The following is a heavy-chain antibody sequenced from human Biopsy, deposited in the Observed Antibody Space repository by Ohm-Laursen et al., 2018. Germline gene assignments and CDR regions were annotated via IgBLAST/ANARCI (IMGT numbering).Heavy chain of an antibody. J-gene: IGHJ5*02. CDR1: GGSISSGGSY. Sequence: TLSLTCIVSGGSISSGGSYWSWIRQRPGKGLEWIGYIFNSANTYYNPFLKNLITISGDTSKNQFSLKLNSVTAADTAVYHCARGDYFDSNGYFWFDPWGQGTLVTVSS. CDR2: IFNSANT. V-gene: IGHV4-31*01. CDR3: ARGDYFDSNGYFWFDP. D-gene: IGHD3-22*01.